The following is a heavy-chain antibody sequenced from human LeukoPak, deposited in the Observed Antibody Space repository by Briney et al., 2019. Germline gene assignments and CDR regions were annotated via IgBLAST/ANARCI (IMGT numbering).Heavy chain of an antibody. D-gene: IGHD3-16*02. CDR1: GYTFSQYS. Sequence: PGGSLRLSCAASGYTFSQYSVNWVRQAPGKGLEWVSSISSTSDYIYYADSVKGRFTISRDNTKSSLYLQMNSLRAEDTAVYYCVSGNDPDSAWENYRLDAFDIWGQGTTVIVSS. V-gene: IGHV3-21*01. J-gene: IGHJ3*02. CDR3: VSGNDPDSAWENYRLDAFDI. CDR2: ISSTSDYI.